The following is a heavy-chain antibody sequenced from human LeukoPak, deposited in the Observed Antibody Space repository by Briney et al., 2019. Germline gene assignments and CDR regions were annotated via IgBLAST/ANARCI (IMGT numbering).Heavy chain of an antibody. CDR3: AKNASIAAAGNGGRYFAY. CDR1: GGSISSSSHY. V-gene: IGHV4-39*01. D-gene: IGHD6-13*01. CDR2: IYYSGST. Sequence: SETLSLTCTVSGGSISSSSHYWGWIRQPPGKGLEWIGSIYYSGSTSYNPSLKSRVTISVDTSKNEFSLSLSSVAAADTAVYYCAKNASIAAAGNGGRYFAYWGQGTLVTVSS. J-gene: IGHJ4*02.